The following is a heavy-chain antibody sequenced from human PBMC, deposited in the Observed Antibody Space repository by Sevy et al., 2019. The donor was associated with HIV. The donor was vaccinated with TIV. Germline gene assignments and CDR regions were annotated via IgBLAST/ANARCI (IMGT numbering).Heavy chain of an antibody. CDR3: AMNYYDSSGSWFFFGY. J-gene: IGHJ4*02. V-gene: IGHV3-33*01. D-gene: IGHD3-22*01. Sequence: GGSLRLSCAASGFTFSSYGMHWVRQAPGKGLEWVAVIWCDGSNKYYADSVKGRFTISRDNSKNTLYLQMNSLRAEDTAVYYCAMNYYDSSGSWFFFGYWGQGTLVTVSS. CDR1: GFTFSSYG. CDR2: IWCDGSNK.